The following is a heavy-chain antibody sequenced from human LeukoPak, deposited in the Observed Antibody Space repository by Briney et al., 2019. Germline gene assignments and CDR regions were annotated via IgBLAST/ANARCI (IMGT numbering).Heavy chain of an antibody. V-gene: IGHV1-2*02. CDR2: INPNSGGT. CDR3: ARARYYYDSSGYYYGDFDY. Sequence: ASVRVSCKASGYTFTGYYMHWVRQAPGQGLEWMGWINPNSGGTNYAQKFQGRVTMTRDTSISTAYMELSRLRSDDTAVYYCARARYYYDSSGYYYGDFDYWGQGTLVTVSS. J-gene: IGHJ4*02. CDR1: GYTFTGYY. D-gene: IGHD3-22*01.